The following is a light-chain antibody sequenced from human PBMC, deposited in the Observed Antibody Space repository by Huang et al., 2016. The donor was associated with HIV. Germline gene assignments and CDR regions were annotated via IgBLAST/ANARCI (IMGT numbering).Light chain of an antibody. CDR3: QQYGSSPPLT. J-gene: IGKJ4*01. Sequence: EIVLTQSPGTLSLSPGERATLSCRASQSVSSRFLAWYQQRPCQPPRLLIYCASSRATGIPDRFSGSGSGTDFTLTISRLEPEDFAVYYCQQYGSSPPLTFGGGTKVEIK. CDR2: CAS. V-gene: IGKV3-20*01. CDR1: QSVSSRF.